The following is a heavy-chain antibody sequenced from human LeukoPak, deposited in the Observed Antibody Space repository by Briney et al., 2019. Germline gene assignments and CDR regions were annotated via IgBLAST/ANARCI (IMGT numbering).Heavy chain of an antibody. D-gene: IGHD6-13*01. J-gene: IGHJ6*03. CDR2: ISAYNGNT. CDR1: GYTFTGYY. Sequence: ASVKVSCKASGYTFTGYYMHWVRQAPGQGLEWMGWISAYNGNTNYAQKLQGRVTMTTDTSTSTAYMELRSLRSDDTGVYYCARSFPYSSSWYDYYYYYMDVWGKGTTVTVSS. CDR3: ARSFPYSSSWYDYYYYYMDV. V-gene: IGHV1-18*04.